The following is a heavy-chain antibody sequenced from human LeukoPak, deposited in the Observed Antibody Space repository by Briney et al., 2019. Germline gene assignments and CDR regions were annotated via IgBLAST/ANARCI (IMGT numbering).Heavy chain of an antibody. CDR3: ARGNSDGKREDY. J-gene: IGHJ4*02. D-gene: IGHD2-15*01. Sequence: SQTLSLTCTVSGGSIASAGYYWSWIRQHPGKGLEWIGYINYSGSTYYNPSLKSRVTISGDTSKNQSSLKLSSVTAADTAVYYCARGNSDGKREDYWGPGTLLTVSS. CDR1: GGSIASAGYY. CDR2: INYSGST. V-gene: IGHV4-31*03.